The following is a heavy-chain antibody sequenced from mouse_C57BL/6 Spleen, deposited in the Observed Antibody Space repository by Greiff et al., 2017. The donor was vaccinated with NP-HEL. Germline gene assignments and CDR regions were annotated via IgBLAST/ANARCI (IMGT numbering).Heavy chain of an antibody. Sequence: VKLQESGPELVKPGASVKISCKASGYAFSSSWMNWVKQRPGKGLEWIGRIYPGDGDTNYNGKFKGKATLTADKSSSTAYMQLSSLTSEDSAVYFCARAGIIYDGYVFDYWGQGTTLTVSS. D-gene: IGHD2-3*01. V-gene: IGHV1-82*01. CDR3: ARAGIIYDGYVFDY. CDR1: GYAFSSSW. J-gene: IGHJ2*01. CDR2: IYPGDGDT.